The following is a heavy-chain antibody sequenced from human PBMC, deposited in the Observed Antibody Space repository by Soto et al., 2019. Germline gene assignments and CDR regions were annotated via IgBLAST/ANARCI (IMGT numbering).Heavy chain of an antibody. CDR1: GFTLSNHA. D-gene: IGHD1-1*01. CDR3: AKGSGSGYGTPADS. Sequence: EVQLLESGGGLVQPGGSLRLSCAASGFTLSNHAMSRVRQAPGKGLEWVSTLSGSGAGKYYADSVKGRFTISRDTSQNTLYLHMNSLRAEDTAVYYCAKGSGSGYGTPADSWGQGTLVTVSS. J-gene: IGHJ4*02. CDR2: LSGSGAGK. V-gene: IGHV3-23*01.